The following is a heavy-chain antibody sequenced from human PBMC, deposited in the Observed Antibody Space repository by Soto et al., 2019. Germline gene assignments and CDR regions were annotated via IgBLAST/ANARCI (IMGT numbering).Heavy chain of an antibody. V-gene: IGHV3-23*01. J-gene: IGHJ4*02. CDR2: ISGSGGST. Sequence: GGSLRLSFAASGFTFSDYGMSWVRQAPGKGLEWVSAISGSGGSTNYADSVKGRFTISRDNSKNTLYLQMNSLRAEDTAVYYCAKAKSSGWYFSDYWGQGTLVTVSS. CDR1: GFTFSDYG. D-gene: IGHD6-19*01. CDR3: AKAKSSGWYFSDY.